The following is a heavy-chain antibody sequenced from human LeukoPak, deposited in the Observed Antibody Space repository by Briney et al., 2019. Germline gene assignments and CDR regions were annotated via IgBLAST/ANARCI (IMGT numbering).Heavy chain of an antibody. D-gene: IGHD3-10*01. CDR3: AREGGYYGSGMGWFDP. J-gene: IGHJ5*02. CDR1: GFTFSSYW. CDR2: IKQDGSEK. V-gene: IGHV3-7*01. Sequence: GGSLRLSCAASGFTFSSYWMSWVRQAPGKGLEWVANIKQDGSEKYYVDSVKGRFTLSRDNAKNTLYLQMNSLGAEDTAVYYCAREGGYYGSGMGWFDPWGQGTLVTVSS.